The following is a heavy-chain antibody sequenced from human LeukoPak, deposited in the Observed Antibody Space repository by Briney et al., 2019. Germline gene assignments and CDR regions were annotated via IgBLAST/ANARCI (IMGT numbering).Heavy chain of an antibody. CDR2: IWHDGSEK. J-gene: IGHJ4*02. CDR3: ATAGGFCSSHCRYYFDS. D-gene: IGHD2-2*01. Sequence: PGGSLRLSCSTSDFTFSSHALHWVRQVPGKGLEWVAVIWHDGSEKYYEDSVKGRFSISRDNSRNTLFLRMKSLRAEDTAVYYCATAGGFCSSHCRYYFDSWGQGTLVTVSS. V-gene: IGHV3-33*01. CDR1: DFTFSSHA.